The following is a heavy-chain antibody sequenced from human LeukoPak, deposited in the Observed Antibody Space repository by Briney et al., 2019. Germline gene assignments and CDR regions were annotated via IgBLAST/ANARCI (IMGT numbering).Heavy chain of an antibody. CDR3: AKGTITMIAPLDY. D-gene: IGHD3-22*01. Sequence: GGFLRLSCAASVFTFSSYAMSWVRQAPGKGLEWVSAISGSGGSTYYADSVKGRFTISRDNSKNTLYLQMNSLGAEDTAVYYCAKGTITMIAPLDYWGQGTLVTVSS. V-gene: IGHV3-23*01. CDR1: VFTFSSYA. J-gene: IGHJ4*02. CDR2: ISGSGGST.